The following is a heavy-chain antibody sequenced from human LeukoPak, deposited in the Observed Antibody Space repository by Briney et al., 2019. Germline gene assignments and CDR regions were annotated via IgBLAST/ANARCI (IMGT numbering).Heavy chain of an antibody. J-gene: IGHJ4*02. Sequence: ASVKVSCKTSGYTFTGYYMHWVRQAPGQGLEWMGIINPSGGSTSYAQKFQGRVTMTRDMSTSTVYMELSSLRSEDTAVYYCARGNVQWLLDYWGQGTLVTVSS. CDR3: ARGNVQWLLDY. CDR1: GYTFTGYY. V-gene: IGHV1-46*01. CDR2: INPSGGST. D-gene: IGHD5-12*01.